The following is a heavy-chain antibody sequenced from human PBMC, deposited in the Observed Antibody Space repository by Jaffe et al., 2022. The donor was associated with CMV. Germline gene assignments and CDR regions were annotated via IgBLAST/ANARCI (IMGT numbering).Heavy chain of an antibody. CDR2: ISGSGGST. J-gene: IGHJ3*02. V-gene: IGHV3-23*04. Sequence: EVQLVESGGGLVQPGGSLRLSCAASGFTFSSYAMSWVRQAPGKGLEWVSAISGSGGSTYYADSVKGRFTISRDNSKNTLYLQMNSLRAEDTAVYYCAKEAGGDYYDSSGYSRSHAFDIWGQGTMVTVSS. CDR3: AKEAGGDYYDSSGYSRSHAFDI. D-gene: IGHD3-22*01. CDR1: GFTFSSYA.